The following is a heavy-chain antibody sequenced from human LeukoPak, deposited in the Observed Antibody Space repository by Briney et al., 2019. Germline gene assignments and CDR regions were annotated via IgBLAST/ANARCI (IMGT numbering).Heavy chain of an antibody. CDR2: ISGDSDYI. CDR3: ARIPLGGYDYDY. V-gene: IGHV3-21*01. Sequence: PGGSLRLSCAASGFIFSSYSMNWVRQAPGKGLEWVSSISGDSDYIYYADSVKGRFTISRDNAKNSLYLQMNSLRAEDTAVYYCARIPLGGYDYDYWGQGTLVTVSS. D-gene: IGHD5-12*01. J-gene: IGHJ4*02. CDR1: GFIFSSYS.